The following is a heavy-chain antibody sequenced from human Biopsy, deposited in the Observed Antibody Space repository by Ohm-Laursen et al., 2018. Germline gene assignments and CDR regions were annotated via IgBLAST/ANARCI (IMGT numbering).Heavy chain of an antibody. V-gene: IGHV4-59*01. J-gene: IGHJ6*02. CDR2: IHSSGST. D-gene: IGHD5-24*01. Sequence: SETLSLTCTVSGGSISTYYWTWIRQPPGKGLEWLGYIHSSGSTNYNPSLQRRVTISVDTSKSQFSLKLTSVTAADTAVYYCARVMTTIGYYYAMDVWGQGTTVTVSS. CDR1: GGSISTYY. CDR3: ARVMTTIGYYYAMDV.